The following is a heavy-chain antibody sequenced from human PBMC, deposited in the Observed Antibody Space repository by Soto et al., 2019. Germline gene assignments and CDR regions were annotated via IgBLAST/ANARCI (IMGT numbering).Heavy chain of an antibody. CDR3: ARGPGTGMDV. J-gene: IGHJ6*02. CDR2: INAGNGNT. V-gene: IGHV1-3*01. CDR1: GYTFTSYA. Sequence: ASVKVSCKASGYTFTSYAMHWVRQAPGQRLEWMGWINAGNGNTKYLQKFQGRVTITRDTSASTAYMELSSLRSEDTAVYYCARGPGTGMDVWGQGTTVTVSS. D-gene: IGHD1-1*01.